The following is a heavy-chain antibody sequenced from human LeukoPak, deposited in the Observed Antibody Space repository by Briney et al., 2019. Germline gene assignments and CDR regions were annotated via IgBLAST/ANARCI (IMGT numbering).Heavy chain of an antibody. Sequence: SETLSLTCTVSGGSISGYYWSWIRQPPGKGLEWIGEINHSGSTNYNPSLKSRVTISVDTSKNQFSLKLSSVTAADTAVYYCATARGGAFDIWGQGTMVTVSS. CDR3: ATARGGAFDI. V-gene: IGHV4-34*01. CDR1: GGSISGYY. CDR2: INHSGST. J-gene: IGHJ3*02. D-gene: IGHD3-16*01.